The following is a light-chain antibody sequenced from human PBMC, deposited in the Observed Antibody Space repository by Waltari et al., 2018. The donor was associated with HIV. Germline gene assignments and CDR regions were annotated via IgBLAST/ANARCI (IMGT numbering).Light chain of an antibody. J-gene: IGLJ3*02. V-gene: IGLV1-47*01. CDR2: TNN. CDR1: SSNLGINA. Sequence: QSVLTQPPSASGTPGQRVTISCSGSSSNLGINAVSWYHPRPGTAPKLLIFTNNQRPSWVPDRFSASKSGTSASLAISALQSDDEADYYCAAWDGSLRGGVFGGGTKLTV. CDR3: AAWDGSLRGGV.